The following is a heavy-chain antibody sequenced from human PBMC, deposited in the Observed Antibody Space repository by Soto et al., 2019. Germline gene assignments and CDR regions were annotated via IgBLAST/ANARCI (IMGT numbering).Heavy chain of an antibody. V-gene: IGHV4-4*02. CDR1: GGSISSSNW. CDR3: ARGLLYSGSYLYYYYGMEV. J-gene: IGHJ6*02. Sequence: QVQLQESGPGLVKPSGTLSLTCAVSGGSISSSNWWSWVRQPPGKGLEWIGEIYHSGSTNYNPSLKSRVTISVDKSKYQFSLTLSSVTAADTAVYYCARGLLYSGSYLYYYYGMEVWGQGTTVTVSS. D-gene: IGHD1-26*01. CDR2: IYHSGST.